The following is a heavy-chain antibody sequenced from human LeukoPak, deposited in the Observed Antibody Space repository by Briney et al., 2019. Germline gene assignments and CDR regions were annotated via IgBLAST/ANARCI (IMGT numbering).Heavy chain of an antibody. J-gene: IGHJ4*02. CDR3: VSFYETY. CDR2: INSDGSWT. V-gene: IGHV3-74*01. CDR1: GNYW. D-gene: IGHD2/OR15-2a*01. Sequence: GGSLRLSCAASGNYWMHWVRQALGKGLVWVSHINSDGSWTSYADSVKGRFTISKDNAKNTVYLQMNSLRAEDTAVYYCVSFYETYWGRGTLVTVSS.